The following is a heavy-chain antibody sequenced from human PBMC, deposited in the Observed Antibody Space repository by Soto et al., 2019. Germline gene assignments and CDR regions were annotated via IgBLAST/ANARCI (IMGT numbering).Heavy chain of an antibody. CDR2: INPSGGST. CDR1: GYTFTSYY. D-gene: IGHD2-2*01. J-gene: IGHJ6*03. Sequence: QVQLVQSGAEVKKPRASVKVSCKASGYTFTSYYMNWVRQAPGQGLGWMGIINPSGGSTSYGQKFQGRVTMTRDTSTSTVYMELSSLRSEDTAVYYCARAVYCSSTSCGYMDVWGKGTTVTVSS. CDR3: ARAVYCSSTSCGYMDV. V-gene: IGHV1-46*03.